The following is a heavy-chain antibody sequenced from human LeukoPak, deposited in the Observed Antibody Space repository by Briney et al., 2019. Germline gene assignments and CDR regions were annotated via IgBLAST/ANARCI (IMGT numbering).Heavy chain of an antibody. Sequence: ASVKVSCKASGYTFISYNINWLRQATGQGLEWMGWVNPRSGDAGYLQKFQGRLTITRDSSIDTAYMDLSGLNSEDTAVYYCAKDRYGDYEAPFHYYMDAWGRGTTVTVSS. CDR1: GYTFISYN. J-gene: IGHJ6*03. CDR2: VNPRSGDA. D-gene: IGHD5-12*01. V-gene: IGHV1-8*01. CDR3: AKDRYGDYEAPFHYYMDA.